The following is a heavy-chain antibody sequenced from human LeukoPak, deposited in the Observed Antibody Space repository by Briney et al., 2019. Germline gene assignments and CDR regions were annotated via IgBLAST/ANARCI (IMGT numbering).Heavy chain of an antibody. CDR3: AKDGAADYYYYMDV. CDR1: GFTFSSYG. V-gene: IGHV3-30*02. Sequence: GGSLRLSCAASGFTFSSYGMHWVRQAPGKGLEWVAVIWYGGSNKYYADSVKGRFTISRDNSKNTLYLQMNSLRAEDTAVYYCAKDGAADYYYYMDVWGKGTTVTVSS. D-gene: IGHD6-13*01. J-gene: IGHJ6*03. CDR2: IWYGGSNK.